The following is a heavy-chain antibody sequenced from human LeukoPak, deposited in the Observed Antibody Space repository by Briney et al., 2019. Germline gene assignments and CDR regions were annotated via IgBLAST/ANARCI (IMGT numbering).Heavy chain of an antibody. V-gene: IGHV3-30*02. J-gene: IGHJ4*02. Sequence: PGGSLRLSCAASGLSLNSYAMSWVRQAPGKGPEWVAFMRFDGSIEYYADSVRGRFTISRDSSKNTLYLQMDSLRPEDTAVYYCAKQYGGYFEYWGQGTLVSVSS. CDR3: AKQYGGYFEY. D-gene: IGHD6-13*01. CDR1: GLSLNSYA. CDR2: MRFDGSIE.